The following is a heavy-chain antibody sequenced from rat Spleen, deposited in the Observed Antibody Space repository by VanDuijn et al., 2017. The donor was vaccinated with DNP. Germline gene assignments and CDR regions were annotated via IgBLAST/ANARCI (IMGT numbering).Heavy chain of an antibody. CDR2: ISSGGGGT. D-gene: IGHD1-7*01. V-gene: IGHV5-20*01. Sequence: EVQLVESAGGLVQPGRSLKLSCAASGFTFSDYYMAWVRQAPKKGLEWVATISSGGGGTYYPDSVKDRFTISRDNAKNTLYLQMDSLRSEDTATYYCATGWVFDYWGQGVMVTVSS. CDR1: GFTFSDYY. CDR3: ATGWVFDY. J-gene: IGHJ2*01.